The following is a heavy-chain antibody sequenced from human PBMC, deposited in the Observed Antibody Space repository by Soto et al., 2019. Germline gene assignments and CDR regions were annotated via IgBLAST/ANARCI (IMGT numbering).Heavy chain of an antibody. CDR3: ARDRKDYYYYMDL. V-gene: IGHV4-59*01. Sequence: SETLSLTCTVSGGSISSYYWSWIRQPPGKGLEWIGYIYYSGSTNYNPSLKSRVTISVDTSKNQFSLKLSSVTAADTAVYYCARDRKDYYYYMDLWGKGTTVTVSS. CDR2: IYYSGST. J-gene: IGHJ6*03. CDR1: GGSISSYY.